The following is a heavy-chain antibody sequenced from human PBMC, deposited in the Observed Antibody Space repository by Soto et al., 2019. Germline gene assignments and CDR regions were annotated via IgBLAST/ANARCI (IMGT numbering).Heavy chain of an antibody. CDR1: GGSISSGGYY. Sequence: TLSLTCTVSGGSISSGGYYWSWIRQHPGKGLEWIGYIYYSGSTYYNPSLKSRVTISVDTSKNQFSLKLSSVTAADTAVYYCARDRGSVAAGTIWFDRWGKGTMVIVSS. D-gene: IGHD6-13*01. CDR2: IYYSGST. J-gene: IGHJ5*02. CDR3: ARDRGSVAAGTIWFDR. V-gene: IGHV4-31*03.